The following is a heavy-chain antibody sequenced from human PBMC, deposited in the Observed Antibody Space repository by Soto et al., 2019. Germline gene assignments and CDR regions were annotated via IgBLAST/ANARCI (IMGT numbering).Heavy chain of an antibody. Sequence: SAKASCNSSAYRVTHYYVQWVRQAPGQGLEWMGVIHPDGGHTTYSQRFQDRVTMTRDTFTRTIYMELSGLRSEDTAVYYCTRGDNDDGSQGTLGSVAS. CDR1: AYRVTHYY. J-gene: IGHJ4*02. CDR3: TRGDNDD. V-gene: IGHV1-46*01. CDR2: IHPDGGHT.